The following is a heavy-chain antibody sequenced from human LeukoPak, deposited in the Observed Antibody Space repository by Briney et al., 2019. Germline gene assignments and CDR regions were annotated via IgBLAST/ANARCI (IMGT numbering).Heavy chain of an antibody. CDR2: IYHSGST. Sequence: SETLSLTCTVSGGSISSGGYYWSWIRQPPGKGLEWIGYIYHSGSTYYNPSLKSRVTISVDRSKNQFSLKLSSVTAADTAVYYCARQYCSSTSCPATHDAFDIWGQGTMVTVSS. CDR3: ARQYCSSTSCPATHDAFDI. CDR1: GGSISSGGYY. D-gene: IGHD2-2*01. V-gene: IGHV4-30-2*02. J-gene: IGHJ3*02.